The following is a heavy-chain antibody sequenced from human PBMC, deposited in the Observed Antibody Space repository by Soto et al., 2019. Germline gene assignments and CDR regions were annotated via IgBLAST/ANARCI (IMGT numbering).Heavy chain of an antibody. CDR1: GFIFSNYS. D-gene: IGHD3-10*01. CDR2: ITSSGSHT. J-gene: IGHJ4*02. Sequence: EVQLVGSGGGLVKPGGSLRLSCAVSGFIFSNYSMSWALQAPGKGLEWGSSITSSGSHTYYADSVEGRFTISRDNANNSLYLQRNRLRAEDTAVYYCTTLLLGGSSKHYLRGYWGQGTLVTVSS. V-gene: IGHV3-21*01. CDR3: TTLLLGGSSKHYLRGY.